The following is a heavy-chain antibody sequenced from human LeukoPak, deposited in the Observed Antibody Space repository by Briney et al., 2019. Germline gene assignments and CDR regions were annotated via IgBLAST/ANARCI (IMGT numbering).Heavy chain of an antibody. Sequence: SETLSLTCTVSGGSISSSSYYWGWIRQSPGTGLEWIGSIYYSGTTYYNPSLKSRVTISIDTSKNQFSLKLSSVTAADTAMYYCARDNDQLGLDPFDYWGQGTLVTVPS. CDR3: ARDNDQLGLDPFDY. V-gene: IGHV4-39*07. J-gene: IGHJ4*02. D-gene: IGHD1-1*01. CDR1: GGSISSSSYY. CDR2: IYYSGTT.